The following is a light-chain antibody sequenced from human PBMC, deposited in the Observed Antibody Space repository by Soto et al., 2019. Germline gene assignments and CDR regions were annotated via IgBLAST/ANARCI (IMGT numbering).Light chain of an antibody. CDR3: SSYAGRNNLV. CDR1: SSDVGGYNY. Sequence: QSVLTQPPSASGSPGQSVTISCTGTSSDVGGYNYVSWYQQHPGKAPKLMIYEVSKRPSGVPDRFSGSKSGNTASLTVSGLQAEDEADYYCSSYAGRNNLVFGGGTKVTVL. CDR2: EVS. V-gene: IGLV2-8*01. J-gene: IGLJ2*01.